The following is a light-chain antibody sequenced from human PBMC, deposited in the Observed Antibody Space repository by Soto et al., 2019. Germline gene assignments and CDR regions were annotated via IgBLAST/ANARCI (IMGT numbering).Light chain of an antibody. J-gene: IGKJ5*01. CDR3: QQRTNWRIT. CDR1: QSVSSS. CDR2: DTS. V-gene: IGKV3-11*01. Sequence: EIVLTQSPATLSLSPGERATLSCRARQSVSSSLAWYQQKPGQSPRLLIYDTSNRASGIPARFSGSGSGTDFTLTISSLEPEDFAVYYCQQRTNWRITFGQGTRLEIK.